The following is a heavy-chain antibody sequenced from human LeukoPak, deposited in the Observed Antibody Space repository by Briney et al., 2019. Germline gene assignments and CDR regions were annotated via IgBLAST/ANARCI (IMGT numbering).Heavy chain of an antibody. CDR3: VRELAY. CDR1: GFTSTPSE. D-gene: IGHD1-1*01. J-gene: IGHJ4*02. V-gene: IGHV3-48*03. CDR2: ISSDSGAI. Sequence: GGSLRLSCAASGFTSTPSELNWVRQAPGKGLEWLSYISSDSGAIYYADSVQGRFTISRDNAQKSLYLQMNSLRVEDTAVYYCVRELAYWGQGALVTVSS.